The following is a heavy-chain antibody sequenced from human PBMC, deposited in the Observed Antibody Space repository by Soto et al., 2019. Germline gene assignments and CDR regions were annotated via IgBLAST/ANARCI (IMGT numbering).Heavy chain of an antibody. CDR2: IYYSGST. CDR3: ARGPYYDLIWNYYYMDV. Sequence: QVQLQESGPGLVKPSETLSLSCNVSGGSISGHYWSWVRQTPGKGLEWIGYIYYSGSTNYNPSLKSRVTTSVDTSKNHFSLRPTSVTAADTAVYYCARGPYYDLIWNYYYMDVWGKGTTVTVS. D-gene: IGHD3-16*01. J-gene: IGHJ6*03. CDR1: GGSISGHY. V-gene: IGHV4-59*08.